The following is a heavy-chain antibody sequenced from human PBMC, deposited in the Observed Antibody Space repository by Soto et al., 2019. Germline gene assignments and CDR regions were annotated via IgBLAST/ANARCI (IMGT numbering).Heavy chain of an antibody. Sequence: ASVKVSCKASGYTFTSYYMHWVRQAPGQGLEWMGIINPSGGSTSYAQKFQGRVTMTRDTSTSTVYMELSSLRSEDTAVYYCARTGPRDLAISLVPYYYYYGMDVWGQGTTVTV. CDR3: ARTGPRDLAISLVPYYYYYGMDV. D-gene: IGHD2-2*02. CDR1: GYTFTSYY. V-gene: IGHV1-46*01. J-gene: IGHJ6*02. CDR2: INPSGGST.